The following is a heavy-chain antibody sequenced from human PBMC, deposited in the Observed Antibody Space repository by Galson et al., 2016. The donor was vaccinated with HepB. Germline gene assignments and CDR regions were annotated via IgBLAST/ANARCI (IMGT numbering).Heavy chain of an antibody. CDR3: AKAGGHTVVRWERLRKADYLYSMDV. CDR2: MSSSGSTM. D-gene: IGHD4-23*01. J-gene: IGHJ6*02. V-gene: IGHV3-48*02. Sequence: SLRLSCAASGSTVSSYSMNWVRQAPGKGLEWVSSMSSSGSTMYYADSVKGRFTISRDIAQSSLYLQMNSLRDEDTAVYYCAKAGGHTVVRWERLRKADYLYSMDVCGQGTTVTVSS. CDR1: GSTVSSYS.